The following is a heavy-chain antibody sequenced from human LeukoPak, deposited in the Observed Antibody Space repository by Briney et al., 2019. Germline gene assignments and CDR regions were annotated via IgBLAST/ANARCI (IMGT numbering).Heavy chain of an antibody. Sequence: ASVKVSCKASGNTFTNSNIHWVRQAPGEGLEWRGIINTGAGGTNYAQKFQGRVTMSRDTSTSTGYLELSSLRSEDTAVYYCAGVGFFGNWFDPWGQGTLVIVSS. CDR1: GNTFTNSN. CDR2: INTGAGGT. CDR3: AGVGFFGNWFDP. D-gene: IGHD3-3*01. J-gene: IGHJ5*02. V-gene: IGHV1-46*01.